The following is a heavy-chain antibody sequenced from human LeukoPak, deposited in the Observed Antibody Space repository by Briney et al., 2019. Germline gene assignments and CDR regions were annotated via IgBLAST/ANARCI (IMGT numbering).Heavy chain of an antibody. D-gene: IGHD3-10*01. Sequence: SGTLSLTCAVSGGSISSSNWWSWVRPPPGKGLEWIGEIYHSGSTNYNPSLKSRVTISVDKSKNQFSLKLSSVTAADTAVYYCARALYYYGSGSYRGGGAHFDYWGQGTLVTVSS. CDR1: GGSISSSNW. J-gene: IGHJ4*02. CDR2: IYHSGST. CDR3: ARALYYYGSGSYRGGGAHFDY. V-gene: IGHV4-4*02.